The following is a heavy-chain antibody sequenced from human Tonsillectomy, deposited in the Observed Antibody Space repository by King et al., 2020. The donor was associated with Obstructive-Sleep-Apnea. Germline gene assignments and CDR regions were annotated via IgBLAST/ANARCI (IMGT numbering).Heavy chain of an antibody. CDR2: ITWNSGSI. CDR1: GFTFDDYA. V-gene: IGHV3-9*01. CDR3: AKDGRIAAAGTGPYFDY. Sequence: VQLVESGGGLIQPGRSLRLSCAASGFTFDDYAMHWVRQAPGKGLEWGSGITWNSGSIGYADSVKGRFTISRYNAKNSLSLQMNTLRAEDTALYFCAKDGRIAAAGTGPYFDYWGQGALVTVSS. J-gene: IGHJ4*02. D-gene: IGHD6-13*01.